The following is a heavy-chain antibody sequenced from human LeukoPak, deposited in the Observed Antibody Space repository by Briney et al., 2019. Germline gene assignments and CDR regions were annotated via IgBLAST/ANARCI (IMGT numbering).Heavy chain of an antibody. D-gene: IGHD3-9*01. CDR3: ASSMGYDILTGYYRGYYMDV. CDR1: GFTFSSYS. V-gene: IGHV3-48*01. Sequence: GGSLRLSCAASGFTFSSYSMNWVRQAPGKGLEWVSYISRSSTTIYYADSVQGRFTISRDNAKNSLYLQMNSLRAEDTAVYYCASSMGYDILTGYYRGYYMDVWGKGTTVTVSS. J-gene: IGHJ6*03. CDR2: ISRSSTTI.